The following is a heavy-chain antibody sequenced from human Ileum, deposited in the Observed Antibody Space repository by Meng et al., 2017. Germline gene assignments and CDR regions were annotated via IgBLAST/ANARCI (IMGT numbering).Heavy chain of an antibody. J-gene: IGHJ4*02. D-gene: IGHD3-10*01. Sequence: HVQPQQGGAGLLKPSETLSLTCTVYGASFTGYSWTWIRQSPGKGLEWIGEVNHDGGTNYSPSLKSRVIISIDTSKNQFSLKLTAVTATDAVVYYCAREGSWFGTDYWGQGTLVTVSS. V-gene: IGHV4-34*02. CDR1: GASFTGYS. CDR2: VNHDGGT. CDR3: AREGSWFGTDY.